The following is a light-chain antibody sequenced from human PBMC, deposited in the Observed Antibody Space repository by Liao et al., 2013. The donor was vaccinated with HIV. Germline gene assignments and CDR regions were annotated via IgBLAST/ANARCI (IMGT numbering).Light chain of an antibody. CDR2: SDN. V-gene: IGLV3-21*04. Sequence: SYELTQPPSVSVAPGKTASITCGGDNIGSRSVHWYQLKSGQAPVLVIYSDNNRPSGIPERFSGSNSGNTATLTISRVEAGDEADYYCQVWDSSSDHPVFGGGTKLTVL. J-gene: IGLJ2*01. CDR1: NIGSRS. CDR3: QVWDSSSDHPV.